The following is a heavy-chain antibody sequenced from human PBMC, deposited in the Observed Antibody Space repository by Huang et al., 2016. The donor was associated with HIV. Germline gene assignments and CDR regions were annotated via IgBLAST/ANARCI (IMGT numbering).Heavy chain of an antibody. CDR3: AKEGDTGAALGY. V-gene: IGHV3-53*01. CDR1: GFTVSTKS. Sequence: EVQLVESGGGLIQPGGSLRLSCAASGFTVSTKSMTWVGPAPGKGREWVSLIYSGGTTYYADSVKGRFTISRDDSENTLYLHMTSLRAGDTAVYYCAKEGDTGAALGYWGQGTLVTVS. D-gene: IGHD2-8*02. CDR2: IYSGGTT. J-gene: IGHJ4*02.